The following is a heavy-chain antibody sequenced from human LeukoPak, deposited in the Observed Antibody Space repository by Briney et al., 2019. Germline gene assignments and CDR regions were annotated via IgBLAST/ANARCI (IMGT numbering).Heavy chain of an antibody. CDR3: AKEEGYYYDSGGYYVEYFQH. V-gene: IGHV3-23*01. J-gene: IGHJ1*01. CDR2: ISGSGGTT. Sequence: QPGGSLRLSCAASGFTFSSYAMSWVRQAPGKGLEWVSAISGSGGTTYYADSVKGRFTFSRDNSKNTLYLQMNSLRAEDTAVYYCAKEEGYYYDSGGYYVEYFQHWGQGTLVTVSS. D-gene: IGHD3-22*01. CDR1: GFTFSSYA.